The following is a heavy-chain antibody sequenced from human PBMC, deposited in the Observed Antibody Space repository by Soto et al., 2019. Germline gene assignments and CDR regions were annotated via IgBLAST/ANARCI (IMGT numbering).Heavy chain of an antibody. Sequence: SETLSLTCTVSGDSMDGFYWNWIRQPPGKGLEWIGYVDYTGNTNYNPSLRTRVSISIDTSKNQFSLQLRSVVAADTAIYYCARLGLTGPPVQYHHYGLDVWGQGATVTVSS. J-gene: IGHJ6*02. CDR2: VDYTGNT. CDR1: GDSMDGFY. CDR3: ARLGLTGPPVQYHHYGLDV. D-gene: IGHD3-9*01. V-gene: IGHV4-59*03.